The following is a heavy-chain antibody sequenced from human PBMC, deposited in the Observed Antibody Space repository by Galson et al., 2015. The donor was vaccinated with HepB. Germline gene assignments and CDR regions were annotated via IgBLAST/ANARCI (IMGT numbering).Heavy chain of an antibody. J-gene: IGHJ6*02. D-gene: IGHD3-10*01. CDR3: ARDMGYYGMDV. CDR2: ISSSSTYI. V-gene: IGHV3-21*01. CDR1: GFSFSGSS. Sequence: SLRLSCAVSGFSFSGSSMNWVRQAPGKGLEWVAFISSSSTYIYYADSLKGRFTISRDNAKNSLYLQMNKLRAEDTAMYYCARDMGYYGMDVWGQGTTVIVSS.